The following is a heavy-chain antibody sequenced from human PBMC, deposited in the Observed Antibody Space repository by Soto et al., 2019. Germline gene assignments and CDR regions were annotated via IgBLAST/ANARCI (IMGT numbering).Heavy chain of an antibody. CDR2: ICPTGKIF. J-gene: IGHJ5*01. CDR3: ARFHLSVLQGVTITSFFFDS. CDR1: GFDFSDYY. V-gene: IGHV3-11*01. D-gene: IGHD3-10*01. Sequence: QVHLAESGGGLVKPGESLRLSCEASGFDFSDYYMSWVRQAPGQGLEWVSYICPTGKIFYYADSVEGRVAISRDNSKKSKYLKLSSVRPDDTAVYYCARFHLSVLQGVTITSFFFDSWGQGTLVTVSS.